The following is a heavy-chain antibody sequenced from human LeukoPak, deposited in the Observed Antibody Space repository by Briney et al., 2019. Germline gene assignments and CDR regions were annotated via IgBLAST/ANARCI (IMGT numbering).Heavy chain of an antibody. CDR2: INPNSGGT. CDR3: ARGSRYHDWLSPLDS. CDR1: GYTFTSYA. J-gene: IGHJ4*02. D-gene: IGHD3-9*01. V-gene: IGHV1-2*02. Sequence: ASVKVSCKASGYTFTSYAMHWVRQAPGQGLEWMGWINPNSGGTHFAQKFQGRVTFTRDTSISTAYMAMSRLRSDDTAVFYCARGSRYHDWLSPLDSWGQGTLVTVSS.